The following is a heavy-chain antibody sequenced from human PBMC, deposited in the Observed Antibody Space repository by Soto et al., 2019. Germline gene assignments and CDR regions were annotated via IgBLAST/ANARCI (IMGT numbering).Heavy chain of an antibody. V-gene: IGHV3-30*18. CDR3: AKEPTGNFDY. CDR2: ISYDGSNK. Sequence: AGGSLRLSCAASGFTFSSYGMHWVRQAPGKGLEWVAVISYDGSNKYYADSVKGRFTISRDNSKNTLYPQMNSLRAEDTAVYYCAKEPTGNFDYWGQGTLVTVSS. D-gene: IGHD1-1*01. CDR1: GFTFSSYG. J-gene: IGHJ4*02.